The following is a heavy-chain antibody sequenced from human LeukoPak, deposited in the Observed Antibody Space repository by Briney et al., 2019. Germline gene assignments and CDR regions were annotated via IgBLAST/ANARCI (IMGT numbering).Heavy chain of an antibody. V-gene: IGHV3-9*03. CDR3: AKGGYDSSGSFDY. D-gene: IGHD3-22*01. Sequence: GRSLRLSCAASGFTFDDYAMHWVRQAPGKGLEWVSGISWNSGSIGYADSVKGRFTISRDNAKNSLYLQMNSLKAEDMALYYCAKGGYDSSGSFDYWGQGTLVTVSS. J-gene: IGHJ4*02. CDR1: GFTFDDYA. CDR2: ISWNSGSI.